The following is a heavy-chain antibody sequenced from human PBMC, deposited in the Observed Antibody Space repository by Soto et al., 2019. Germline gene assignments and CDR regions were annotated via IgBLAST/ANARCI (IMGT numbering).Heavy chain of an antibody. J-gene: IGHJ4*02. CDR3: AKGRYFDSSGGCANY. V-gene: IGHV3-23*01. Sequence: EVKLLESGGGLIPPGASARLSCVTSGFIFDSYAMSWVRQSPGRGLEWVAAISGSGHATYYTRSVQGRFLISRDKSKKPVFMQMNNLRAEDTAVYYCAKGRYFDSSGGCANYWGLGTLVTVSS. CDR1: GFIFDSYA. CDR2: ISGSGHAT. D-gene: IGHD3-22*01.